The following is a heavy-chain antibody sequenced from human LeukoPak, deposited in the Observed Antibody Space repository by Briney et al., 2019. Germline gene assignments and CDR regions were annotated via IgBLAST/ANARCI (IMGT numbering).Heavy chain of an antibody. V-gene: IGHV4-59*01. Sequence: PSETLSLTCTVSGGSISSYYWSWIRQPPGKGLEWIGYIYYSGSTNYNPSLKSRVTISVDTSKNQFSLKLSSVTAADTAVYYCAREASGGWYTGGAFDIWGQGTMVTVSS. D-gene: IGHD6-19*01. CDR3: AREASGGWYTGGAFDI. J-gene: IGHJ3*02. CDR1: GGSISSYY. CDR2: IYYSGST.